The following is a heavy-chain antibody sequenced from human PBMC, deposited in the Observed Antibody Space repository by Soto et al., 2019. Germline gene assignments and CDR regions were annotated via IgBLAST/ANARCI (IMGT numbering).Heavy chain of an antibody. J-gene: IGHJ4*02. CDR3: TKERRFNGTDCRYHFAV. D-gene: IGHD1-1*01. CDR2: TSTDGSIE. CDR1: GFTFSSHG. Sequence: QVQLVESGGGVVQPGRSLRLSCAASGFTFSSHGMHWVRQAPGKGLEWVAVTSTDGSIEYYADSVRGRFTVSRDNSMETLFLQMNSLRSEDTAMYYCTKERRFNGTDCRYHFAVWGQGTLVTVSS. V-gene: IGHV3-30*18.